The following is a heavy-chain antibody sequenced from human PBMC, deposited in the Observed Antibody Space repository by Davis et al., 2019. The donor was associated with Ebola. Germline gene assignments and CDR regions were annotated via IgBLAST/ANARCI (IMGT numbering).Heavy chain of an antibody. Sequence: GESLKISCAASGITFSDYWLHWVRQAPGKGLDWVSRIGDDGRTTNYADSVEGRFIVSRDNAKNSLYLQMNSLRAEDTAVYYCARRQAAATRYNYYYGMDVWGQGTTVTVSS. CDR3: ARRQAAATRYNYYYGMDV. J-gene: IGHJ6*02. V-gene: IGHV3-74*01. CDR2: IGDDGRTT. D-gene: IGHD2-15*01. CDR1: GITFSDYW.